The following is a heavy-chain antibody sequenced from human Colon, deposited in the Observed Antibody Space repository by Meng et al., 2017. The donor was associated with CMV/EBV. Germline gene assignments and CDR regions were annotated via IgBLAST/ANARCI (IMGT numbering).Heavy chain of an antibody. CDR3: VFSGSHDYYFDS. CDR1: GFSFTDYS. CDR2: ISGSSTYI. D-gene: IGHD1-26*01. Sequence: GGSLRLSCAASGFSFTDYSIHWVRQAPGRGLEWVSSISGSSTYIYYADSVKGRFTISRDNAKNSLFLQLNSLRAEDTALYYCVFSGSHDYYFDSWGQGTLVTVSS. J-gene: IGHJ4*02. V-gene: IGHV3-21*01.